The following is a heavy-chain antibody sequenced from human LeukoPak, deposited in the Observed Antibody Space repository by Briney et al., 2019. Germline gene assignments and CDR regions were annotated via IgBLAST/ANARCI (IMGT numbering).Heavy chain of an antibody. V-gene: IGHV4-59*01. D-gene: IGHD6-13*01. CDR3: ARYSSSPTYYFDY. J-gene: IGHJ4*02. CDR2: IYYSGST. CDR1: GGSISSYY. Sequence: SETLSLTCTVSGGSISSYYWSWIRQPPGKGLEWIGYIYYSGSTNYNPSLKSRVTISVDTSKNQFSLKLSSVTAADTAVYYCARYSSSPTYYFDYWGQGTLVTVSS.